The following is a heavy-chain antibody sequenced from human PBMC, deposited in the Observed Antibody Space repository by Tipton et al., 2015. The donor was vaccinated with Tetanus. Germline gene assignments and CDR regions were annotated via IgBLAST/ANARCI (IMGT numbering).Heavy chain of an antibody. CDR3: ASGSSIRHGLDV. CDR1: GYTFTSYG. J-gene: IGHJ6*02. V-gene: IGHV1-8*01. Sequence: QLVQSGAEVKKPGASVKVSCKASGYTFTSYGLNWVRKAAGRGFEWMGWLNPKSGSAAYAPRFQGRVAMTTNTSITTAFMEVTRLTYEDTAVSYCASGSSIRHGLDVWGPGTSITVSS. D-gene: IGHD2-2*01. CDR2: LNPKSGSA.